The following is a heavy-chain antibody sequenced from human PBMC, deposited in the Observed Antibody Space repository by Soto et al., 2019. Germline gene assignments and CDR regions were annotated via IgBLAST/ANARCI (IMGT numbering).Heavy chain of an antibody. CDR2: INPKRGGT. Sequence: ASVKVSCKASGYTFTGYYFHWVRQAPGQGLESMGWINPKRGGTNYAQKFQGRVTMGTDTSTNTAYMELSSLRSDDTAVYYCAREGENSGDIDFWGQGTLVTVSS. J-gene: IGHJ4*02. CDR3: AREGENSGDIDF. D-gene: IGHD1-26*01. V-gene: IGHV1-2*02. CDR1: GYTFTGYY.